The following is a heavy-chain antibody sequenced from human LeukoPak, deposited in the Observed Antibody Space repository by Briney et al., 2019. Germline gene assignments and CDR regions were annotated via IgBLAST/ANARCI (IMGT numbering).Heavy chain of an antibody. Sequence: SETLSLTCAVFGGSFSGYYWSWIRQPPGPGLEWVGEINHSGSTNYNPSLKSRVTISVDTSKTQFSLKLSSVTAADTAVYYCARLGQRAGNYWGQGTLVTVSS. CDR2: INHSGST. V-gene: IGHV4-34*01. CDR3: ARLGQRAGNY. CDR1: GGSFSGYY. J-gene: IGHJ4*02. D-gene: IGHD6-19*01.